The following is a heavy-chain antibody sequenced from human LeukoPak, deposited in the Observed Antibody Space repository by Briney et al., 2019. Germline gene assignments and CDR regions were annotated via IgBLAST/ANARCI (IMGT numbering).Heavy chain of an antibody. J-gene: IGHJ4*02. D-gene: IGHD3-22*01. CDR1: GYTFTGYY. CDR2: TNPNSGGT. V-gene: IGHV1-2*02. CDR3: ARDGYDSSGHRYYFDY. Sequence: ASVKVSCKASGYTFTGYYMHWVRQAPGQGLEWMGWTNPNSGGTNYAQKFQGRVTMTRDTSISTAYMELSRLRSDDTAVYYCARDGYDSSGHRYYFDYWGQGTLVTVSS.